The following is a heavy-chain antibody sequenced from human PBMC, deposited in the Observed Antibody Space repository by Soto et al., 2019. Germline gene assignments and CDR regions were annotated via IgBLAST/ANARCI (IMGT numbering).Heavy chain of an antibody. V-gene: IGHV3-48*01. CDR1: GFTFSSYN. J-gene: IGHJ3*02. CDR2: ITSSSTI. D-gene: IGHD3-10*01. Sequence: GGSLRLSCAAFGFTFSSYNMNWVRQAPGKGLEWVSYITSSSTIYYADSVKGRFTISRDNAKNSLYLQMNSLRAEDSAMYYCARKNPGRSLSAFDIWGQGTMVTVSS. CDR3: ARKNPGRSLSAFDI.